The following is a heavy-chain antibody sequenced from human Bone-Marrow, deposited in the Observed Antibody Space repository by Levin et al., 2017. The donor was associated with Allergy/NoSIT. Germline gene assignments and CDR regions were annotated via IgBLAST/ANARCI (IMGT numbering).Heavy chain of an antibody. J-gene: IGHJ6*02. Sequence: GESLKISCKGSGYKFTNCWIGWVRQMPGKGLEWMGVIYPGDSETKYSPSFEGQVTISADKSINTAYLQWTSLKASDTAVYYCAIRGPPDYSAGEDYYFFAVDVWGPGTTVTVSS. CDR3: AIRGPPDYSAGEDYYFFAVDV. D-gene: IGHD4-11*01. V-gene: IGHV5-51*01. CDR1: GYKFTNCW. CDR2: IYPGDSET.